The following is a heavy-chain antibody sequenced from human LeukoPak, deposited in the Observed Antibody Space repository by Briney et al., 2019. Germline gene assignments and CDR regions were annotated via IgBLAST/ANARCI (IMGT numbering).Heavy chain of an antibody. V-gene: IGHV4-30-2*01. Sequence: SQTLSLTCTVSGGSISSGGYYWSWIRQPPGKGLEWIGYIYHSGSTYYNPSLKSRVTISVDTSKNQFSLKLSSVTAADTAVYYCARALYYYDSSGYSVGPFDYWGQGTLVTVSS. D-gene: IGHD3-22*01. CDR3: ARALYYYDSSGYSVGPFDY. J-gene: IGHJ4*02. CDR1: GGSISSGGYY. CDR2: IYHSGST.